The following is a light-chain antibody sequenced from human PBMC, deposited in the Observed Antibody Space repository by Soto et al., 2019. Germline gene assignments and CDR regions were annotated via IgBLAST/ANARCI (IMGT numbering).Light chain of an antibody. V-gene: IGKV3-20*01. J-gene: IGKJ1*01. CDR2: AAS. CDR1: ESVSDSH. Sequence: EIVLTQSPGTLSLSPGERATLSCRTSESVSDSHLAWYQQKPGQAPRLLMYAASTRATGIPDRFSGSGSGTDFTLTISRLESEDFAVYYCQQYVYSPWTFGQGTKVDI. CDR3: QQYVYSPWT.